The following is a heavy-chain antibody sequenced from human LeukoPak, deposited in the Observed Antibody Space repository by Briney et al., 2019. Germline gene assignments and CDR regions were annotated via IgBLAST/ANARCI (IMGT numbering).Heavy chain of an antibody. Sequence: SQTLSLTCAISGDSVSSNSAAWNWIRQSPSRGLEWLGRTYYRSKWYNDYAVSVKSRITINPDTSKNQFSLQLNSVTPEDTAVYYCARDGGYSYGYKGNYFDYWGQGTLVTVSS. CDR1: GDSVSSNSAA. CDR2: TYYRSKWYN. CDR3: ARDGGYSYGYKGNYFDY. V-gene: IGHV6-1*01. J-gene: IGHJ4*02. D-gene: IGHD5-18*01.